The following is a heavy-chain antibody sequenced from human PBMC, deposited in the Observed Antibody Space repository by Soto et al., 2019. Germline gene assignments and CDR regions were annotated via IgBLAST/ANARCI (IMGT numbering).Heavy chain of an antibody. Sequence: GESLKISCKGSGYSFTSYWIGWVRQMPGKGLEWMGIIYPGDSDTRYSPSFQGQVTISADKSISTAYLQWSSLKASDTAMYYCARRLHSSGQNRWGGFDPWGQGTLVTVSS. D-gene: IGHD3-22*01. CDR2: IYPGDSDT. J-gene: IGHJ5*02. V-gene: IGHV5-51*01. CDR1: GYSFTSYW. CDR3: ARRLHSSGQNRWGGFDP.